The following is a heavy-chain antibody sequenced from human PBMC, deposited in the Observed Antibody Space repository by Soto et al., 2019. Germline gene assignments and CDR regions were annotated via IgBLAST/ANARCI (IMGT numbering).Heavy chain of an antibody. D-gene: IGHD6-13*01. J-gene: IGHJ6*03. CDR1: GGSISSYY. Sequence: SETLSLTCTVSGGSISSYYWSWIRQPPGKGLEWIGYIYYSGSTNYNPSLKSRVTISVDTSKNQFSLKLTSVTAADTAVYYCAATAGYSSSYYYYYYMDVWGKGTTVTVSS. CDR2: IYYSGST. CDR3: AATAGYSSSYYYYYYMDV. V-gene: IGHV4-59*01.